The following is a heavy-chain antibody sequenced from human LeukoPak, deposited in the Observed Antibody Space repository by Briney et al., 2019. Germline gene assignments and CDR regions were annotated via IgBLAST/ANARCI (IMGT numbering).Heavy chain of an antibody. Sequence: PGGSLRLSCVASGSTVRIYNVNWLRQAPGRGLEWVSYIGISGNLCYADSVKGRFTISRDNAKDSLFLQMNSLRDEDTAVYFCATDSAYAFDLWGHGTMVTVSS. D-gene: IGHD3-22*01. J-gene: IGHJ3*01. CDR2: IGISGNL. V-gene: IGHV3-48*02. CDR1: GSTVRIYN. CDR3: ATDSAYAFDL.